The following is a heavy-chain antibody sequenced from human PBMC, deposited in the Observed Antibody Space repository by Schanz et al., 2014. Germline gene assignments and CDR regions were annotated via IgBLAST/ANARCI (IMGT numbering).Heavy chain of an antibody. V-gene: IGHV3-30*19. CDR1: GFAFSVYG. CDR3: AKGLYYDNTGGGFDY. J-gene: IGHJ4*02. CDR2: ISYDGSNK. D-gene: IGHD3-16*01. Sequence: QVQMVESGGGVVQPGRSLRLSCAASGFAFSVYGMHWVRQAPGKGPEWVAVISYDGSNKYYADSVKGRFTISRDNSKNTLSLQMNSLRAEDTAVYYCAKGLYYDNTGGGFDYWGQGTLVTVSS.